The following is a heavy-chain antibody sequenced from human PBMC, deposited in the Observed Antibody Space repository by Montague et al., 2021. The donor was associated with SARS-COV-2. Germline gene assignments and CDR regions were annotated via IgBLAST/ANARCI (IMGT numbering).Heavy chain of an antibody. CDR2: MHFTGKT. D-gene: IGHD3-16*01. J-gene: IGHJ6*02. CDR3: ARGGTYHYGMDV. Sequence: SETLSLTCSVSGDSITNHYWSWIRQPAGKGLEWIGRMHFTGKTNFSPFFSSRLTMSADTSKNQFSLKLTSVTAADTAIYYCARGGTYHYGMDVWGQGTTVAVSS. CDR1: GDSITNHY. V-gene: IGHV4-4*07.